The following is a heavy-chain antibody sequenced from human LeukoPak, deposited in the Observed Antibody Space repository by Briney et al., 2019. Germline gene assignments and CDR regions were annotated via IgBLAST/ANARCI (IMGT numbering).Heavy chain of an antibody. V-gene: IGHV3-23*01. CDR1: GFTFSNFA. Sequence: GGSLRLSCAASGFTFSNFAVSWVRQAPGKGLEWVSTISGSGGSTYHGDSVKGRFTISRDNPKNTLYLQMNSLRAEDTAIYYCVKGGLRPNIDYWGQGTLVTVSS. CDR2: ISGSGGST. CDR3: VKGGLRPNIDY. D-gene: IGHD4-17*01. J-gene: IGHJ4*02.